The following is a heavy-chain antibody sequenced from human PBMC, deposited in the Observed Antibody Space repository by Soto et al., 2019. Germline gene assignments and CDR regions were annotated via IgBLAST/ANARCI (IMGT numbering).Heavy chain of an antibody. Sequence: EVQLLESGGGLVQPGGSLRLSCAASGFTFSNYAVTWVRQAPGKGLEWVSTISGSGGSTYYADSVKGRFTISRDNSKNTLYLQMNRLRAVDTDVYYCAKDQGSSWYEIDYWGEGTLVTVSS. CDR3: AKDQGSSWYEIDY. CDR2: ISGSGGST. J-gene: IGHJ4*02. V-gene: IGHV3-23*01. D-gene: IGHD6-13*01. CDR1: GFTFSNYA.